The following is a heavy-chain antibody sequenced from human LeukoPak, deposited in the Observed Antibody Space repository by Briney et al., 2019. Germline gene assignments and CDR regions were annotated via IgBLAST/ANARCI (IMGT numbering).Heavy chain of an antibody. CDR3: ARHSPGVVVPAASPDYYYYYGMDV. J-gene: IGHJ6*02. D-gene: IGHD2-2*01. Sequence: PSETLSPTCTVSGGSISSYYWSWIRQPPGKGLEWIGYIYYSGSTNYNPSLKSRVTISVDTSKNQFSLKLSSVTAADTAVYYCARHSPGVVVPAASPDYYYYYGMDVWGQGTTVTVSS. V-gene: IGHV4-59*08. CDR1: GGSISSYY. CDR2: IYYSGST.